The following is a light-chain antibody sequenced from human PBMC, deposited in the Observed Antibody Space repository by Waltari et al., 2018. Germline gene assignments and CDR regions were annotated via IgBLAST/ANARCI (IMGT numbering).Light chain of an antibody. V-gene: IGKV1-39*01. J-gene: IGKJ2*01. Sequence: DVQLTQSPSSLSASVGDRVTISCRASQNIDIYLNWYQQKTGKAPSLLIYGASNLQSGAPSRFSGSGSGTDFTLTISSLPPEDFASFYCQQTSITPRTFGQGTKLEI. CDR1: QNIDIY. CDR2: GAS. CDR3: QQTSITPRT.